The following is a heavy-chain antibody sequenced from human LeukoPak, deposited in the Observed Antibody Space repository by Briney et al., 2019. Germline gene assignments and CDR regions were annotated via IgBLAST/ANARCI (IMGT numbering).Heavy chain of an antibody. Sequence: SETLSLTCTVSGGSISSYYWSWIRQPAGKGLEWIGRIYTSGSTNYNPSLKSRVTISIDTSKNQFSLKLSSVTAADTAVYYCARGGYYGSGNDFRFDPWGQGTLVTVSS. CDR1: GGSISSYY. CDR3: ARGGYYGSGNDFRFDP. D-gene: IGHD3-10*01. V-gene: IGHV4-4*07. J-gene: IGHJ5*02. CDR2: IYTSGST.